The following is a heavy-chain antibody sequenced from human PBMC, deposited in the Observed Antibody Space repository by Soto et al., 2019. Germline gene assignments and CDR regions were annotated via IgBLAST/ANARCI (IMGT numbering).Heavy chain of an antibody. CDR3: ARDRGIAAAVFLHQ. J-gene: IGHJ1*01. CDR2: INFNTDGT. Sequence: GASVKVSCKASGYSFIGYYIHWVRQAPGQGLEWLGWINFNTDGTNSAQQFQGRVTMTRDTSISTAYMELSSLRSEDTAVYYCARDRGIAAAVFLHQWGQGTMVTVSS. D-gene: IGHD6-13*01. CDR1: GYSFIGYY. V-gene: IGHV1-2*02.